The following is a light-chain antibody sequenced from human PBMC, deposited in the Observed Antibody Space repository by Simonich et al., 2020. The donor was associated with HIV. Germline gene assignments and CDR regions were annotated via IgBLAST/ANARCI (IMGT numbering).Light chain of an antibody. CDR3: QQLNSYPRALT. J-gene: IGKJ4*01. V-gene: IGKV1-9*01. CDR2: AAS. Sequence: DIQMTQSPSSLSASVRDRVTITCRASQSISTYLNWYQQKPGEAPKLLICAASTLQSGVPSRFSGSRSGTEFTLTISSLQPEDFATYYCQQLNSYPRALTFGGGTKVEIK. CDR1: QSISTY.